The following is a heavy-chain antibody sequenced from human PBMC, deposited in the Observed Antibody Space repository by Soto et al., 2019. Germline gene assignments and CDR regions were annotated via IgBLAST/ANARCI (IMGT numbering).Heavy chain of an antibody. J-gene: IGHJ4*02. CDR1: GGSFSGDY. D-gene: IGHD3-16*01. V-gene: IGHV4-34*01. CDR2: INHSGST. CDR3: ARGGTYRLMITFGGPPGIYFDY. Sequence: SETLSLTCAVYGGSFSGDYCSFIRHLPCKWREWIGEINHSGSTNYNPSLKSRVTISVDTSKNQFSLKLSSVTAADTAVYYCARGGTYRLMITFGGPPGIYFDYWGQGTLVTVSS.